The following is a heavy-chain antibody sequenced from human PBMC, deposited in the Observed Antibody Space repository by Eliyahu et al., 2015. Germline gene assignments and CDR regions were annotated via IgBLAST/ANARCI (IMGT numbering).Heavy chain of an antibody. V-gene: IGHV3-11*06. CDR3: ARGGYGDYIEGYFDL. D-gene: IGHD4-17*01. J-gene: IGHJ2*01. CDR2: IISSSST. Sequence: QVQLVESGGGLVNPGGSLRLSCAVSGFTVSDYYMSWIRQAPGKGLEWVSYIISSSSTKYADSVKGRFTISRDNAKNSVYLQMNSLRADDTAVYYCARGGYGDYIEGYFDLWGRGTLVTVSS. CDR1: GFTVSDYY.